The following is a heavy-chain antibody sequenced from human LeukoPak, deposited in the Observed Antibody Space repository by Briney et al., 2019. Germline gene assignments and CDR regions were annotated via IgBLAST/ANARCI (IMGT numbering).Heavy chain of an antibody. V-gene: IGHV3-66*01. CDR1: GFTVSRNH. CDR2: IYSGGNT. D-gene: IGHD6-13*01. CDR3: ARDTRSSQGLLDP. J-gene: IGHJ5*02. Sequence: GGSLRLSCAASGFTVSRNHMSWVRQAPGKGLEWVSLIYSGGNTYYADSVKGRFTISRDNAKNSLYLQMNSLRAEDTAVYYCARDTRSSQGLLDPWGQGTLVTVSS.